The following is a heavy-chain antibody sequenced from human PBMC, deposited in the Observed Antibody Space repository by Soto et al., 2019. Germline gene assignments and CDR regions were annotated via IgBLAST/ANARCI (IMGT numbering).Heavy chain of an antibody. CDR3: ARMGGITIFGVDTYYYYGMDV. J-gene: IGHJ6*02. CDR2: IIPIFGTA. Sequence: SVKVSCKASGGTFSSYAISWVRQSPGQGLEWMGGIIPIFGTANYAQKFQGRVTITADKSTSTAYMELSSLRSEDTAVYYCARMGGITIFGVDTYYYYGMDVWGQGTTVTAP. V-gene: IGHV1-69*06. CDR1: GGTFSSYA. D-gene: IGHD3-3*01.